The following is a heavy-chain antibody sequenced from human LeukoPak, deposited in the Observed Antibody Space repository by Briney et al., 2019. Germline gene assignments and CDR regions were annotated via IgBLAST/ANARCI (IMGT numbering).Heavy chain of an antibody. V-gene: IGHV3-48*01. CDR3: ARDRGNSIVGADFDS. Sequence: AGGSLRLSCAASGFTFTRHSMNWGREAPGEGVGWGSFIGIWNSPIHYADSVRGRFTISRDNAKNSIYLQMNSLRVEDTAVYYCARDRGNSIVGADFDSWGQGTLVTVSS. J-gene: IGHJ4*02. D-gene: IGHD1-26*01. CDR2: IGIWNSPI. CDR1: GFTFTRHS.